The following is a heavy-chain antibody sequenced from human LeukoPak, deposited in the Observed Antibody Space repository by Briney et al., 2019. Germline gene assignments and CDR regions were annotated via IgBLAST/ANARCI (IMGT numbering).Heavy chain of an antibody. Sequence: GGSLRLSCAASGFTFSSYSMNWVRQAPGKGLGWVSSISSSSSYIYYADSVKGRFTISRDNAKNSLYLQMNSLRAEDTAVYYCARDGHDVDFRRENAFDIWGQGTMVTVSS. CDR1: GFTFSSYS. CDR3: ARDGHDVDFRRENAFDI. V-gene: IGHV3-21*01. CDR2: ISSSSSYI. D-gene: IGHD3-3*01. J-gene: IGHJ3*02.